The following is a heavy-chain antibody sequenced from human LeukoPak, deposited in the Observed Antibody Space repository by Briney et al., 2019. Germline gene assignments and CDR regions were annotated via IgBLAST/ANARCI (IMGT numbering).Heavy chain of an antibody. CDR1: GFTFSSYW. CDR2: ISGSGGST. J-gene: IGHJ4*02. CDR3: ARTDYYDILTGYYDHYYFDY. D-gene: IGHD3-9*01. Sequence: PWGSLRLSCAASGFTFSSYWMNWARQAPGKGLEWVSAISGSGGSTYYADSVKGRFTISRDNSKNTLYLQMNSLRAEDTAVYYCARTDYYDILTGYYDHYYFDYWGQGTLVTVSS. V-gene: IGHV3-23*01.